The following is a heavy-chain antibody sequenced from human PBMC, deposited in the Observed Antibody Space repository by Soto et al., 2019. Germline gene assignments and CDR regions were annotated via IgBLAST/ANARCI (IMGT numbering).Heavy chain of an antibody. J-gene: IGHJ5*02. CDR2: IYSSGST. CDR3: ARGQRFSDRFDP. Sequence: SETLSLTCTISGGAIGSHYWTWIWQPAGKGLEWIGRIYSSGSTQYNPSLQSRVTMSLDTSKNQFSLRLESVTAADTAVYYCARGQRFSDRFDPWGQGTLVTVSS. CDR1: GGAIGSHY. D-gene: IGHD3-3*01. V-gene: IGHV4-4*07.